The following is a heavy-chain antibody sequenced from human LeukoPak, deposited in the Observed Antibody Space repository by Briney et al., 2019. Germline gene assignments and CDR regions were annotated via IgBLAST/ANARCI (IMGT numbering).Heavy chain of an antibody. CDR2: IYWNEHK. CDR1: GFSLSPSGVG. CDR3: AHTYYYDSSGPLDY. J-gene: IGHJ4*02. Sequence: KVSGPPLVKPTQPLTLTYTCSGFSLSPSGVGVGWIRQPPGKALEWLAFIYWNEHKYYSSSLKSRLTITKDTSKNQVVLTMTNMDPVDTGTYYCAHTYYYDSSGPLDYWGQGTLVTVSS. D-gene: IGHD3-22*01. V-gene: IGHV2-5*01.